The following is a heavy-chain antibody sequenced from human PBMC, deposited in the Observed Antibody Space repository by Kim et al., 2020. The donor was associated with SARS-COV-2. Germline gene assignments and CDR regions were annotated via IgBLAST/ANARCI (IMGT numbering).Heavy chain of an antibody. V-gene: IGHV1-2*04. D-gene: IGHD4-17*01. CDR1: GYTFTGYY. CDR3: ARQISTVTTVPPTYYYYYGMDV. J-gene: IGHJ6*02. CDR2: INPNSGGT. Sequence: ASVKVSCKASGYTFTGYYMHWVRQAPGQGLEWMGWINPNSGGTNYAQKFQGWVTMTRDTSISTAYMELSRLRSDDTAVYYCARQISTVTTVPPTYYYYYGMDVWGQGTTVTVSS.